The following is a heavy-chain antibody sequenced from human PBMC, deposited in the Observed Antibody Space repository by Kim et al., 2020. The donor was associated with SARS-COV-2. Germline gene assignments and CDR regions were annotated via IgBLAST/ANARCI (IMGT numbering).Heavy chain of an antibody. CDR3: ARDSSGDILTGPYRGPRYGGWRYYGMDV. D-gene: IGHD3-9*01. J-gene: IGHJ6*02. V-gene: IGHV3-48*02. CDR1: GFTFSSYS. Sequence: GGSLRLSCAASGFTFSSYSMNWVRQAPGKGLEWVSYISSSSSTIYYADSVKGRFTISRDNAKNSLYLQMNSLRDEDTAVYYCARDSSGDILTGPYRGPRYGGWRYYGMDVWGQGTTVTVSS. CDR2: ISSSSSTI.